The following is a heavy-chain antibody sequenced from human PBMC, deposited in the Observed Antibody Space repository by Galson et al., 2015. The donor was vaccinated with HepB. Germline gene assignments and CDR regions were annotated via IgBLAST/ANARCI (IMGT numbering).Heavy chain of an antibody. CDR1: GFTFSSYA. CDR3: ARGDGGMDV. V-gene: IGHV3-64*04. J-gene: IGHJ6*02. Sequence: SLRLSCAASGFTFSSYAMHWVRQAPGKGLEYVSAISSNGGSTYYADSVKGRFTISRDNSKNTLYLQMNSLRAEDTAVYYCARGDGGMDVWGQGTTVTVSS. CDR2: ISSNGGST.